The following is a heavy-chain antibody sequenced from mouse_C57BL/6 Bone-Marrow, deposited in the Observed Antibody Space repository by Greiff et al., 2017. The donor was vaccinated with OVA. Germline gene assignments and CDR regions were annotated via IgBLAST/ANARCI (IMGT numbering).Heavy chain of an antibody. CDR3: ATNWEGGYFDV. D-gene: IGHD4-1*01. CDR1: GYSFTGYY. V-gene: IGHV1-42*01. J-gene: IGHJ1*03. CDR2: INPSTGGT. Sequence: EVQLVESGPELVKPGASVKISCKASGYSFTGYYMNWVKQSPEKSLEWIGEINPSTGGTTYNQKFKAKATLTVDKSSSTAYMQLKSLTSEDSAVYYCATNWEGGYFDVWGTGTTVTVSS.